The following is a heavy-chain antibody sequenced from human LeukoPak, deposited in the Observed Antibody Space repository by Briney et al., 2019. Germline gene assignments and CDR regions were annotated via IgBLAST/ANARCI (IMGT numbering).Heavy chain of an antibody. J-gene: IGHJ5*02. CDR1: GYTFTSYG. CDR2: ISAYNGNT. CDR3: ARVYMVRGVMGVGWFDP. Sequence: ASVKVSCKASGYTFTSYGISWVRQAPGQGLEWMGWISAYNGNTNYAQKLQGRVTMTIDTSTSTAYMELRSLRSDDTAVYYCARVYMVRGVMGVGWFDPWGQGTLVTVSS. D-gene: IGHD3-10*01. V-gene: IGHV1-18*01.